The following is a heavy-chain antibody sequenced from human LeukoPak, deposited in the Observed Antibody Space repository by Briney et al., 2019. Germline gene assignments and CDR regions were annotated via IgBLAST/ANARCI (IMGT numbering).Heavy chain of an antibody. CDR2: INHSGST. V-gene: IGHV4-34*01. J-gene: IGHJ6*02. Sequence: SETLSLTCAVCGGSFSGYYWSWIRQPPGKGLEWIGEINHSGSTNYNPSLKSRVTISVDTSKNQFSLKLGSVTAADTAVYYCARWYSDGMDVWGQGTTVTVSS. D-gene: IGHD1-14*01. CDR1: GGSFSGYY. CDR3: ARWYSDGMDV.